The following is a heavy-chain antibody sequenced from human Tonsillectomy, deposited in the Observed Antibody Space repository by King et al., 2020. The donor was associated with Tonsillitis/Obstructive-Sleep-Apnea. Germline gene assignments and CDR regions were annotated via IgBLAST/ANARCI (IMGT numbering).Heavy chain of an antibody. CDR2: ISTYNGNT. Sequence: VQLVESEAEVKKPGASVKVACRASGYTFITYGVNWVRQAPGQGLEWMGWISTYNGNTIYAQKFQGRVTMTTDTSTSTAYMELRSLRSDDTAVYYCARDSLGYCTSASGWYWFDPWGQGTLVTVSS. CDR1: GYTFITYG. CDR3: ARDSLGYCTSASGWYWFDP. J-gene: IGHJ5*02. D-gene: IGHD2-2*01. V-gene: IGHV1-18*01.